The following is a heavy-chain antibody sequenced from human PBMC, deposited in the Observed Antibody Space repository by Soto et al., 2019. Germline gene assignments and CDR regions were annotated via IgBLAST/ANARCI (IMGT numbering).Heavy chain of an antibody. V-gene: IGHV5-51*01. D-gene: IGHD3-10*01. CDR2: IYPDDSDT. CDR1: GYSFTGYW. J-gene: IGHJ6*02. CDR3: ATMRELWFGEGAVMDV. Sequence: GESLKISCKGSGYSFTGYWIAWVRQMPGKGLEWMGIIYPDDSDTRYSPSFQGQVTISADKSISTAYLQWSSLKASDTAMYYCATMRELWFGEGAVMDVWGQGTTVTVSS.